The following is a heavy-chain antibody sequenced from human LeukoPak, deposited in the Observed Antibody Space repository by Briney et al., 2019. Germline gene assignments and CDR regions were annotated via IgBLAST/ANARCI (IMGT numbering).Heavy chain of an antibody. CDR1: GFTFSSYS. CDR3: ARGGRGGYCSGGSCYSGHGMDV. CDR2: ISSSSSYI. V-gene: IGHV3-21*01. D-gene: IGHD2-15*01. Sequence: GGSLKLSCAASGFTFSSYSMNWVRQAPGKGLEWVSSISSSSSYIYYADSVKGRFTISRDDAKNSLYLQMNSLRAEDTAVYYCARGGRGGYCSGGSCYSGHGMDVWGKGTTVTVSS. J-gene: IGHJ6*04.